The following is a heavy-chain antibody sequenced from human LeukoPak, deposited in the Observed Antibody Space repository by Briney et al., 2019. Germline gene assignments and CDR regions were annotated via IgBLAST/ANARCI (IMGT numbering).Heavy chain of an antibody. V-gene: IGHV3-30-3*01. D-gene: IGHD2-15*01. CDR1: GFTFSSYA. CDR3: ARESGPSGQYYFDY. Sequence: PGGSLRLSCAASGFTFSSYAMHWVRQAPGKGLEWVAIISYDGSNKYYADSVKGRFTISRDNSKNTLYLQMNSLRAEDTAVYYCARESGPSGQYYFDYWGQGTLVTVSS. CDR2: ISYDGSNK. J-gene: IGHJ4*02.